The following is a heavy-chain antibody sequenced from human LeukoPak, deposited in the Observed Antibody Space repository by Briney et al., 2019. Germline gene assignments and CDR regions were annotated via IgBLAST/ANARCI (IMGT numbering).Heavy chain of an antibody. D-gene: IGHD1-1*01. V-gene: IGHV3-64*01. CDR3: ARGAQLTDY. J-gene: IGHJ4*02. Sequence: PGGSLRLSCAASGFTFYTYGMHWVRQAPGKGLEYVSGIVLDGSTTYYAKSVKGRFTISRDNSKSMVYLQMGSLTADDMAVYYCARGAQLTDYWGQGTLVTVSS. CDR1: GFTFYTYG. CDR2: IVLDGSTT.